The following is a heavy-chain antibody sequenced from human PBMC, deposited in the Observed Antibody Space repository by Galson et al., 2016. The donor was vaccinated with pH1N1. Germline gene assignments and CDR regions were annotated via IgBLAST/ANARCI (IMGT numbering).Heavy chain of an antibody. CDR1: GYLLSELS. V-gene: IGHV1-24*01. Sequence: SVKVSCKVSGYLLSELSIHWVRQAPGKGLEWVGGVGAEDGETIYAEKFKGRVRMTEATSRDTAYREMTSLSFDDTDVYYCVTRGGGDEYNDYLVLVGRGRIPETTSRDTAYMEMNSLSFDDTAVYYGAIRGVRDYYQYYLDVWGEGTTVTVYS. D-gene: IGHD3-16*01. CDR3: VTRGGGDEYNDYLVLVGRGRIPETTSRDTAYMEMNSLSFDDTAVYYGAIRGVRDYYQYYLDV. CDR2: VGAEDGET. J-gene: IGHJ6*04.